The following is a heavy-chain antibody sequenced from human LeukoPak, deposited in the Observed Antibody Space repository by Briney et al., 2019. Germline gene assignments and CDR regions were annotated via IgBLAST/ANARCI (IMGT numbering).Heavy chain of an antibody. J-gene: IGHJ4*02. V-gene: IGHV4-59*12. D-gene: IGHD3-3*01. Sequence: SETLSLTCTVSGGSISSYYWSWIRQPPGKGLEWIGYIYYSGSTNYNSSLKRRVTISVDTSKNQFSLKLSSVTAADTAVYYCARESGYDFWSGYASFDYWGQGTLVTVSS. CDR2: IYYSGST. CDR1: GGSISSYY. CDR3: ARESGYDFWSGYASFDY.